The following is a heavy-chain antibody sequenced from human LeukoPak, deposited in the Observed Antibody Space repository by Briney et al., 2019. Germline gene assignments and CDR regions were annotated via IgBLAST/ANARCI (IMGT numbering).Heavy chain of an antibody. J-gene: IGHJ5*02. CDR1: GYSISSGYY. D-gene: IGHD6-13*01. Sequence: PSETLSLTCTVSGYSISSGYYWGWIRQPPGKGLEWIGSIYHSGSTYYNPSLKSRVTISVDTSKNQFSLKLSSVTAADTAVYYCARDAGPGYSSSWYSPEFDPWGQGTLVTVSS. CDR2: IYHSGST. V-gene: IGHV4-38-2*02. CDR3: ARDAGPGYSSSWYSPEFDP.